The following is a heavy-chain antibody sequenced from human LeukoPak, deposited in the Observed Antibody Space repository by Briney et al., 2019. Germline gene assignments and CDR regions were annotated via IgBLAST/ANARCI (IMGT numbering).Heavy chain of an antibody. V-gene: IGHV3-21*01. D-gene: IGHD6-6*01. CDR2: ISSSSSYI. CDR1: GFTLSSYS. Sequence: GGSLRLSCAASGFTLSSYSMNWVRQAPGKGLEWVSSISSSSSYIYYADSVKGRFTISRDNAKNSLYLQMNSPRAEDTAVYYCARDSGGIAARRTAIDYWSQGTLVTVSS. CDR3: ARDSGGIAARRTAIDY. J-gene: IGHJ4*02.